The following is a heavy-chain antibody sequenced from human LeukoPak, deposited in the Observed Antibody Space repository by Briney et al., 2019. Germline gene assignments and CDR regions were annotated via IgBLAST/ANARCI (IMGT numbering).Heavy chain of an antibody. CDR1: GFTFSSYW. V-gene: IGHV3-7*04. CDR3: ARGARYCTPSSCSSLRAVDI. D-gene: IGHD2-2*01. CDR2: IKQDGSEK. J-gene: IGHJ3*02. Sequence: GGSLRLSCAASGFTFSSYWMSWVRQAPGKGLEWVANIKQDGSEKYYVDSVKGRFTISRDNAKNSLYLQMNSLRAEDTAVYYSARGARYCTPSSCSSLRAVDIWGQGTMVTVSS.